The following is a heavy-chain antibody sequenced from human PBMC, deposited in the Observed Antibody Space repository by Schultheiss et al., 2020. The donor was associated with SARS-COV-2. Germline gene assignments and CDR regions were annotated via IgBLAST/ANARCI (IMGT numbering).Heavy chain of an antibody. J-gene: IGHJ6*02. Sequence: SETLSLTCTVSGASINNYYWTWIRQSPGKGLEWIGYIYYNGNTNYNPSLKSRVTISVDTSKNQFSLKLSSVTAAETAVYYCVRDRGPYDFWSHEGGMDVWGQGTTVTVSS. D-gene: IGHD3-3*01. CDR1: GASINNYY. CDR2: IYYNGNT. V-gene: IGHV4-59*01. CDR3: VRDRGPYDFWSHEGGMDV.